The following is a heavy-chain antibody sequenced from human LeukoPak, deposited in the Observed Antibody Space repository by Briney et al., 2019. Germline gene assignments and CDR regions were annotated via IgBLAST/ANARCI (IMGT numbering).Heavy chain of an antibody. D-gene: IGHD3-10*01. CDR2: INTNTGNP. Sequence: ASVKVSCKASGYTFTSYYMHWVRQAPGQGLEWMGWINTNTGNPTYAQGFTGRFVFSLDTSVSTAYLQISSLKAEDTAVYYCARTNRFGEFYYFDYWGQGTLVTVSS. J-gene: IGHJ4*02. CDR1: GYTFTSYY. V-gene: IGHV7-4-1*02. CDR3: ARTNRFGEFYYFDY.